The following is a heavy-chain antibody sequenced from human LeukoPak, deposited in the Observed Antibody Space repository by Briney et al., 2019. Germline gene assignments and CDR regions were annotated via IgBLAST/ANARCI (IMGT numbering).Heavy chain of an antibody. D-gene: IGHD6-19*01. CDR1: GFTFSNYW. V-gene: IGHV3-7*03. CDR2: IKEDGSEI. Sequence: GGSLRLSCAASGFTFSNYWMNWVRQAPGKGPEWVANIKEDGSEIYYVDSVKGRFTISRDNAKNSLYLQMNSLRAEDTAVYYCARGTSRWPGVDYWGQGALVTVSA. CDR3: ARGTSRWPGVDY. J-gene: IGHJ4*02.